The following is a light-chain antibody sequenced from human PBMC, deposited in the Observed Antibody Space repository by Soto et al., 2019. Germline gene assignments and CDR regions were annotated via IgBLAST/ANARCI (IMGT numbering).Light chain of an antibody. CDR2: DVS. J-gene: IGLJ1*01. V-gene: IGLV2-14*01. Sequence: QSALTQPASVSGSPGQSITISCTGTSSYVGGYNYVSWYQQHPGKAPKLMIYDVSTRPSGVSDRFSGSKSGNTASLTISGLQAEDEADYYCSSYTSSSTYVFGTGTKVTVL. CDR3: SSYTSSSTYV. CDR1: SSYVGGYNY.